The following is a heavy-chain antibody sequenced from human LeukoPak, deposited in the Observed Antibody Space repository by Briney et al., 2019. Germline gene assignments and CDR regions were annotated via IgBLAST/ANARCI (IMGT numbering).Heavy chain of an antibody. V-gene: IGHV3-48*03. CDR3: ARYTDYYFDY. D-gene: IGHD2-2*02. CDR1: GFTFSGSE. CDR2: ISASGRTL. J-gene: IGHJ4*02. Sequence: PGGSLRLSCAASGFTFSGSEMNWVRQAPGKGLEWVSYISASGRTLYYADSVKGRFTISRDNAKNSLYLQMNSLRAEDTAVYYCARYTDYYFDYWGQGTLVTVSS.